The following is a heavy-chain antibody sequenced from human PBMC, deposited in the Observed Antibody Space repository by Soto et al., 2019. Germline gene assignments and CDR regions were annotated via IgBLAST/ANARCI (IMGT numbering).Heavy chain of an antibody. CDR3: ARLNGDPDY. Sequence: QLQLQESGSRLVKPSQTLSLTCAVSGGSISSGGHSWTWIRQPPGKGLEWIGYISHTGGTYYNPSHKSRVAISVDRSRNQFSLKLNSVTAADTAVYYCARLNGDPDYWGQGILVTVSS. D-gene: IGHD7-27*01. J-gene: IGHJ4*02. CDR2: ISHTGGT. CDR1: GGSISSGGHS. V-gene: IGHV4-30-2*01.